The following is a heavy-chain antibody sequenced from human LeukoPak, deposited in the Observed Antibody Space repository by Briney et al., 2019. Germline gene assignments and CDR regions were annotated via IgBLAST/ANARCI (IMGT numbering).Heavy chain of an antibody. J-gene: IGHJ4*02. Sequence: PGGSXXLSCAASGFTFSSXAMSWVRXAPGKGLEWVSAISGSGGSTYYADSVKGRFTISRDNSKNTLYLQMNSLRAEDTAVYYCAKVPTSGGYHDWGQGTLVTVSS. CDR2: ISGSGGST. CDR1: GFTFSSXA. CDR3: AKVPTSGGYHD. D-gene: IGHD1-26*01. V-gene: IGHV3-23*01.